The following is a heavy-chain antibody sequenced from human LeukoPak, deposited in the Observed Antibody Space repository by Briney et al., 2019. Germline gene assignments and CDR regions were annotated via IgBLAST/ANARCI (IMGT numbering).Heavy chain of an antibody. CDR3: ARDRLSSSWYGLDYYYRMDV. Sequence: SETLSLTCTVSGGSISSYYWSWIRQPPGKGLEWIGYIYYSGSTNYNPSLKSRVTISVDTSKNQFSLKLSSVTAADTAVYYCARDRLSSSWYGLDYYYRMDVWGQGTTVTVSS. CDR1: GGSISSYY. D-gene: IGHD6-13*01. J-gene: IGHJ6*02. V-gene: IGHV4-59*01. CDR2: IYYSGST.